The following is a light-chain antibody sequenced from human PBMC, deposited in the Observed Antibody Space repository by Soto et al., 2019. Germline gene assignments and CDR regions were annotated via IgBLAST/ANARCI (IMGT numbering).Light chain of an antibody. CDR2: EGS. CDR3: CSYAGSSTSWV. J-gene: IGLJ3*02. CDR1: ISDVGSYDL. Sequence: QSALTQPASVSGSPGQSITISCTGTISDVGSYDLVSWYQQHPGQAPKLMIYEGSKRPSGVSSRFSGSKSGNTASLTISGLQAEDEADYYCCSYAGSSTSWVFGGGTKLTVL. V-gene: IGLV2-23*01.